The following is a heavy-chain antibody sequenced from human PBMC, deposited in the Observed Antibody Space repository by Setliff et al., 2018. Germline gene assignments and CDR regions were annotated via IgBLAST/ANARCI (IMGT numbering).Heavy chain of an antibody. V-gene: IGHV1-58*02. D-gene: IGHD6-25*01. Sequence: SVKVSCKASGFTFTSSAMQWVRQARGQRLEWIRWIVVGSGNTNYAVKFQGRVTITADKSTSTAYMELSSLKSEDTAVYYCARAAGSLTSDEYFHHWGQGTLVTVSS. CDR3: ARAAGSLTSDEYFHH. J-gene: IGHJ1*01. CDR1: GFTFTSSA. CDR2: IVVGSGNT.